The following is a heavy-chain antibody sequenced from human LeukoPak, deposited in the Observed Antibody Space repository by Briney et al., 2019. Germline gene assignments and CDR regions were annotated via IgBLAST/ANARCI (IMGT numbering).Heavy chain of an antibody. V-gene: IGHV5-51*01. Sequence: GESLQISCQGSGYSFTSYWIGWVRQMPGKGLEWMGIIYPGDSDTRYSPSFQGQVTISADKSISTAYLQWSSLKASDTAMYYCARSTDIVVVPAAIRGDGFDPWGQGTLVTVSS. J-gene: IGHJ5*02. CDR2: IYPGDSDT. CDR3: ARSTDIVVVPAAIRGDGFDP. CDR1: GYSFTSYW. D-gene: IGHD2-2*02.